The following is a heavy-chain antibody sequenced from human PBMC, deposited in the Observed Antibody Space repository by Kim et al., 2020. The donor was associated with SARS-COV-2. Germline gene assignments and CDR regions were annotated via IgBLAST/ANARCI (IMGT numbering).Heavy chain of an antibody. CDR3: ARVKYSSGWYVDY. D-gene: IGHD6-19*01. J-gene: IGHJ4*02. Sequence: YNPPLTSRVTISVDTSKNQFSLKLSSVTAADTAVYYCARVKYSSGWYVDYWGQGTLVTVSS. V-gene: IGHV4-30-2*04.